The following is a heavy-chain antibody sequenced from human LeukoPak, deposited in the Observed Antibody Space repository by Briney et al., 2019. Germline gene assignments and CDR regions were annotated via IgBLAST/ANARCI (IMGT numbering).Heavy chain of an antibody. V-gene: IGHV3-21*04. CDR1: GFTFSNYA. CDR2: ISSSSSYI. J-gene: IGHJ4*02. D-gene: IGHD3-22*01. CDR3: AKVYYDSSGYYLYYFDY. Sequence: GGSLRLSCAASGFTFSNYAMNWVRQAPGKGLEWVSSISSSSSYIYYADSVKGRFTISRDNAKNSLYLQMNSLRAEDTAVYYCAKVYYDSSGYYLYYFDYWGQGTLVTVSS.